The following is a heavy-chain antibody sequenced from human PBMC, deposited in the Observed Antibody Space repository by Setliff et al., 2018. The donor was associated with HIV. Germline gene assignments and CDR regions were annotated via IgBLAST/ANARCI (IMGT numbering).Heavy chain of an antibody. CDR2: IHTTGST. Sequence: SETLSLTCSVSGDSISSGSYYWSWIRLPAGKGLEWIGQIHTTGSTNYNPSLKSRVTISMDTSKNQFSLNLNSVTATDTAVYYCARGAYYNFWSGYSAGGGSLGPWGQGTLVTVSS. D-gene: IGHD3-3*01. CDR3: ARGAYYNFWSGYSAGGGSLGP. CDR1: GDSISSGSYY. J-gene: IGHJ5*02. V-gene: IGHV4-61*09.